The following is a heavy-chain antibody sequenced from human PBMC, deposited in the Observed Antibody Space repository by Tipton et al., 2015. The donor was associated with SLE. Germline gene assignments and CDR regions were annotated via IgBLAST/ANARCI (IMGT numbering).Heavy chain of an antibody. J-gene: IGHJ4*02. D-gene: IGHD1-26*01. CDR1: GGSISTNY. V-gene: IGHV4-59*04. CDR3: ARHPNSGSGRFDY. Sequence: TLSLTCTVSGGSISTNYWGWIRQSPGKGLEWIATISYNSSPYYNPSLQSRLSISVETSKNQFSLKLRSVTAADTAVYYCARHPNSGSGRFDYWGQGTLVTVSS. CDR2: ISYNSSP.